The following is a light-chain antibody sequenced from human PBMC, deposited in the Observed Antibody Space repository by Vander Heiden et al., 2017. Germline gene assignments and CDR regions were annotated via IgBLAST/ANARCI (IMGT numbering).Light chain of an antibody. V-gene: IGLV3-21*02. CDR3: QVWDGGSNLLVV. CDR1: DIKSKS. Sequence: SYVLTHPPSVSVAPGQTASIICGGRDIKSKSVQWYRQRPGQAPLLVVYDDNDRPSGIPERFSGSNSGNTATPIITGVEAGDEGDYFCQVWDGGSNLLVVFGGGTKLTVL. J-gene: IGLJ2*01. CDR2: DDN.